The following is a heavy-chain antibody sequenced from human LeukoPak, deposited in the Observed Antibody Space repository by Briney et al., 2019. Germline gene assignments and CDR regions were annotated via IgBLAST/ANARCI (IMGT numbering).Heavy chain of an antibody. CDR2: ISGSADNT. CDR3: AKLKRYSGYGENYFDY. V-gene: IGHV3-23*01. CDR1: GFTFNNYD. D-gene: IGHD5-12*01. Sequence: GGSLRLSCAASGFTFNNYDMSWVRQAPGKGLEWVSGISGSADNTYYADSVTGRFTISRDNSKDTLYLQMNSLRAEDTAVYYCAKLKRYSGYGENYFDYWGQGTLVTVSS. J-gene: IGHJ4*02.